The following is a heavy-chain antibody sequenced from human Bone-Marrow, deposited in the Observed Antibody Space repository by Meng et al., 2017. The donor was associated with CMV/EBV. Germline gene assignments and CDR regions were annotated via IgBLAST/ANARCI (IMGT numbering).Heavy chain of an antibody. J-gene: IGHJ6*02. V-gene: IGHV1-2*02. CDR1: GCTFTGYY. CDR3: ARDGIVVVPAAIQGSNYYYYGMDV. CDR2: INPNSGGT. D-gene: IGHD2-2*02. Sequence: ASVKVSCKASGCTFTGYYMHWVRQAPGQGLEWMGWINPNSGGTNYAQKFQGRVTMTRDTSISTAYMELSRLRSDDTAVYYCARDGIVVVPAAIQGSNYYYYGMDVWGQGTTVTVSS.